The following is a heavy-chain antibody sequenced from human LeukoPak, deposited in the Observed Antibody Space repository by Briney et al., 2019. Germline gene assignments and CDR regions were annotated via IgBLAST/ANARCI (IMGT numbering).Heavy chain of an antibody. J-gene: IGHJ1*01. V-gene: IGHV3-74*01. Sequence: PGGSPRLSCEASGFTFSRYWMHWVRQAPGKGLVWVSRIKSDGKTNYADSVKGRFTISRDNAKNTVSLQMDSLRAEDTGVYYCARAPSEVGGYYPEYFRHWGQGTLVTVFS. CDR2: IKSDGKT. CDR3: ARAPSEVGGYYPEYFRH. D-gene: IGHD3-22*01. CDR1: GFTFSRYW.